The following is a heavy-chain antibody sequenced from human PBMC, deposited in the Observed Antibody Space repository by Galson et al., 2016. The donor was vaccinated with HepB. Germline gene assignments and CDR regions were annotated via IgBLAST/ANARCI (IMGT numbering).Heavy chain of an antibody. D-gene: IGHD2-21*01. CDR1: GYTFTSYY. J-gene: IGHJ4*02. CDR2: INPSGGST. V-gene: IGHV1-46*01. Sequence: SVKVSCKASGYTFTSYYIHWVRQAPGQGLEWMGMINPSGGSTTYAQKFLGRLTMSRDTSTSTVYLQLSSLRSEDTAVYYCARSLDYCVGSSCPDLNFWGQGTLVTVSS. CDR3: ARSLDYCVGSSCPDLNF.